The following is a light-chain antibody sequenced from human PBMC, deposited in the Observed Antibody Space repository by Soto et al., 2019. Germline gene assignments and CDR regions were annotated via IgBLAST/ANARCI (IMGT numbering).Light chain of an antibody. Sequence: EIVLTQSPGTLSLSPGERATLSCRASQSVTSSYLAWYQQKPGQAPRLLIYGGSSRATGVPDRFSGSGSGTDFTLTISRLEPEDFAVYYCQQYGSSPITFGQGTRLEIK. CDR3: QQYGSSPIT. V-gene: IGKV3-20*01. J-gene: IGKJ5*01. CDR2: GGS. CDR1: QSVTSSY.